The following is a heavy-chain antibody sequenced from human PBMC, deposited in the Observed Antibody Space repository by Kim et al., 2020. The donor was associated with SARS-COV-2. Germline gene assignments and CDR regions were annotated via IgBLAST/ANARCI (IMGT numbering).Heavy chain of an antibody. CDR3: ARPGYDSSDDAFDI. D-gene: IGHD3-22*01. V-gene: IGHV5-51*01. J-gene: IGHJ3*02. Sequence: PSFQGQVTISADKSISTAYLQWSSLKASDTAMYYCARPGYDSSDDAFDIWGQGTMVTVSS.